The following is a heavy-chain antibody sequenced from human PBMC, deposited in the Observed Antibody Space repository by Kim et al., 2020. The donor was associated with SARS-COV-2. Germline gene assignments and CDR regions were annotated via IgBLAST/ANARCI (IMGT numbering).Heavy chain of an antibody. V-gene: IGHV3-21*01. CDR2: ISSSSSYI. Sequence: GGSLRLSCAASGFTFSSYSMNWVRQAPGKGLEWVSSISSSSSYIYYADSVKGRFTISRDNAKNSLYLQMNSLRAEDTAVYYCAREGLLWFGDPDAFDIWGQGTMVTVSS. J-gene: IGHJ3*02. CDR3: AREGLLWFGDPDAFDI. D-gene: IGHD3-10*01. CDR1: GFTFSSYS.